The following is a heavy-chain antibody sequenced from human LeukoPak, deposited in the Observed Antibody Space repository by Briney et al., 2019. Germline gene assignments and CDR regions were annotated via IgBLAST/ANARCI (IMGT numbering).Heavy chain of an antibody. Sequence: PSETLSLTCAVYGGSFSGYYWNWIRQPPGKGLEWIGEINHSGSTNYNPSLKSRVTMSVDTSKNQFSLKLSSVTAADTAVYYCARESWGYDSSGYYGPWGQGTLVTVSS. CDR2: INHSGST. V-gene: IGHV4-34*01. CDR1: GGSFSGYY. J-gene: IGHJ4*02. CDR3: ARESWGYDSSGYYGP. D-gene: IGHD3-22*01.